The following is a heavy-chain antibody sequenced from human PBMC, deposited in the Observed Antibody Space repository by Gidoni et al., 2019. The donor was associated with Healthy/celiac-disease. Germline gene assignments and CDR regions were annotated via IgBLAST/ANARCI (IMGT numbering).Heavy chain of an antibody. CDR2: IDWDDDK. Sequence: QVTLRESGPALVKPTQTLTLTCTFSGFSLSTSGMCVIWIRQPPGKALEWLALIDWDDDKYYSTSLKTRLTISKDTSNNQVVLTMTNMDPVDTATYYCARISGGDCYSGWFDPWGQGTLVTVSS. CDR1: GFSLSTSGMC. J-gene: IGHJ5*02. D-gene: IGHD2-21*02. CDR3: ARISGGDCYSGWFDP. V-gene: IGHV2-70*01.